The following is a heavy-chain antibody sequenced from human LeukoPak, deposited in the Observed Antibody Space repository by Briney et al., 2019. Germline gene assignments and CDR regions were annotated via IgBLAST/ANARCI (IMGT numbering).Heavy chain of an antibody. CDR1: GDTFSSYA. D-gene: IGHD6-13*01. J-gene: IGHJ4*02. CDR2: IIPILGIA. Sequence: GASVKVSCKASGDTFSSYATSWVRQAPGQWLEWMGRIIPILGIANYAQKFQGRVTITADKSTSTAYMELSSLRSEDTAVYYCASEGIAAAGVPLGYWGQGTLVTVSS. V-gene: IGHV1-69*04. CDR3: ASEGIAAAGVPLGY.